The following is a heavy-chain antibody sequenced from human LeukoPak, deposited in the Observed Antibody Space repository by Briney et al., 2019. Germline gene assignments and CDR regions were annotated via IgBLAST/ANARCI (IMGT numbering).Heavy chain of an antibody. CDR2: FYNSGST. V-gene: IGHV4-4*07. CDR1: GGSISGYY. Sequence: SETLSLTCTVSGGSISGYYWSWIRQPAGKGLEWIGRFYNSGSTKYNPSLKSRVTMSIDTSKNEFYLKLTSVTAADTAVYYCARDAPYSSSWYGIDYWGQGTLVTVSS. D-gene: IGHD6-13*01. J-gene: IGHJ4*02. CDR3: ARDAPYSSSWYGIDY.